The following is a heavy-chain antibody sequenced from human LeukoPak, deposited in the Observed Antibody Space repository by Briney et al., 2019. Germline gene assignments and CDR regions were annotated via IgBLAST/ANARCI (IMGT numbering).Heavy chain of an antibody. CDR3: ARDPGSNFFDY. V-gene: IGHV1-2*02. CDR2: INPNSGVT. Sequence: GASVKVSCKASGYTFTGYYMQWVRQAPGQGLEWMGWINPNSGVTNYAQKFQGRVTMTSDMSISTAYMELRRLKSDDTAVYYCARDPGSNFFDYWGQGTQITVSS. J-gene: IGHJ4*02. D-gene: IGHD5/OR15-5a*01. CDR1: GYTFTGYY.